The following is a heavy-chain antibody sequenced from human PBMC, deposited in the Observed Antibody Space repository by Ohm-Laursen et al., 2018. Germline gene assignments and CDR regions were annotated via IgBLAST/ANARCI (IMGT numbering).Heavy chain of an antibody. CDR2: INPNSGGT. CDR3: ARDVIGLVVITHSPLDY. CDR1: GYTFTGYY. V-gene: IGHV1-2*02. Sequence: ATVKISCKASGYTFTGYYMHWVRQAPGQGLEWMGWINPNSGGTNYAQKFQGRVTMTRDTSISTAYMELSRLRSDDTAVYYCARDVIGLVVITHSPLDYWGQGTLVTVSS. D-gene: IGHD3-22*01. J-gene: IGHJ4*02.